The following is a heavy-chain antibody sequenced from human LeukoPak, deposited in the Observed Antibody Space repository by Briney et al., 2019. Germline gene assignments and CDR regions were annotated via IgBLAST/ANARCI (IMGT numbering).Heavy chain of an antibody. J-gene: IGHJ4*02. Sequence: PSETLSLTCGVYGGSFSVYYWSWIRQPPGKGLEWIGEINHSGNTNYNPSLKSRVTISVDTSKNQFSLNLSPVTAADTAVYFCATREQWGQGTLVTVSS. D-gene: IGHD1/OR15-1a*01. CDR1: GGSFSVYY. CDR2: INHSGNT. V-gene: IGHV4-34*01. CDR3: ATREQ.